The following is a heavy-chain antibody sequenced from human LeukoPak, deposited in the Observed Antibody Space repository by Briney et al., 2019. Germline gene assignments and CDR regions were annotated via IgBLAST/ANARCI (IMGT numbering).Heavy chain of an antibody. Sequence: PGGSLRLSCAASEFTFNNYAMSWVRQAPGKGLEWVSTISGSGVSTYYADSVKGRFTISRDNSKNTLYLQMNSLRAEATAVYYCAGSSGWYLWYFQHWGQGTLVTVSS. D-gene: IGHD6-19*01. CDR2: ISGSGVST. V-gene: IGHV3-23*01. J-gene: IGHJ1*01. CDR1: EFTFNNYA. CDR3: AGSSGWYLWYFQH.